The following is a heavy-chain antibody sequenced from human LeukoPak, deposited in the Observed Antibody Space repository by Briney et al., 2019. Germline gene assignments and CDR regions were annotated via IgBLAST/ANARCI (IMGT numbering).Heavy chain of an antibody. Sequence: SETLSLTCTVSGGSISGYYWSWIRQPAGKGLEWIGRIYTSGSTNYNPSLKSRVTMSVDTPKNQFSLKLSSVTAADTAVYYCARETQLRDGSDIWDQGTMVTVSS. D-gene: IGHD3-10*01. CDR1: GGSISGYY. V-gene: IGHV4-4*07. J-gene: IGHJ3*02. CDR3: ARETQLRDGSDI. CDR2: IYTSGST.